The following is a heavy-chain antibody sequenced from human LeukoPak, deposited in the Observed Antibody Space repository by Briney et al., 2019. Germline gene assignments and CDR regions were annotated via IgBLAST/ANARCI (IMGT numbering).Heavy chain of an antibody. D-gene: IGHD3-22*01. V-gene: IGHV3-23*01. CDR1: GFTFSSYA. CDR2: ISGSGGST. CDR3: AKSWSSGYYLFDY. Sequence: GGSLRLSRAASGFTFSSYAMNWVRQAPGKGLEWVSTISGSGGSTYYADSVKGRFSISRDNSKNTLYLQMNSLRAEDTAIYYCAKSWSSGYYLFDYWGQGSLVTVSS. J-gene: IGHJ4*02.